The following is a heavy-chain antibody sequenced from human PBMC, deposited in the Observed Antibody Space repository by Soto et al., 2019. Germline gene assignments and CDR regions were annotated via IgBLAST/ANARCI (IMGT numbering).Heavy chain of an antibody. V-gene: IGHV3-11*06. CDR1: GLTFSDYY. Sequence: GSLRLSCAASGLTFSDYYMSWIRQAPGKGLEWVSYISSSSSYTNYADSVKGRFTISRDNAKNSLYLQMNSLRAEDTAVYYCARARITIFGVVPLGYYFDYWGQGTLVTVSS. CDR3: ARARITIFGVVPLGYYFDY. J-gene: IGHJ4*02. CDR2: ISSSSSYT. D-gene: IGHD3-3*01.